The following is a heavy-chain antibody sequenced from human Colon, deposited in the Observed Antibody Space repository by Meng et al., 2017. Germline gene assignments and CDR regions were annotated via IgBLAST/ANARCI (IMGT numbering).Heavy chain of an antibody. J-gene: IGHJ4*02. V-gene: IGHV6-1*01. CDR3: ARDHGYSYGLPLDY. CDR1: GDSVSSNNAA. Sequence: QVQLQQSGPGLVKPSQTLSLPCFISGDSVSSNNAAWNWIRQSPSRGLEWLGRTYYRSKWYNEYAVSVKSRMTFNADTSKNQVSLQVNSVTPEDTAVYYCARDHGYSYGLPLDYWGQGILVTVSS. CDR2: TYYRSKWYN. D-gene: IGHD5-18*01.